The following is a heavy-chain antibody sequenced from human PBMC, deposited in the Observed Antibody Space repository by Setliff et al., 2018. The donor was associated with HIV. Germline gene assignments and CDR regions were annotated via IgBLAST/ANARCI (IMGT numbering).Heavy chain of an antibody. V-gene: IGHV1-2*06. CDR1: GYTFTGYY. D-gene: IGHD3-10*01. CDR2: INPNSGGT. CDR3: ARSYYGSGSYDY. Sequence: ASVKVSCKASGYTFTGYYMHWVRQAHGQGLEWMGLINPNSGGTNYAQKFQGRVTMTRDTSISTAYMELSRLRSDDTAVYYCARSYYGSGSYDYWGQGTLVTVSS. J-gene: IGHJ4*02.